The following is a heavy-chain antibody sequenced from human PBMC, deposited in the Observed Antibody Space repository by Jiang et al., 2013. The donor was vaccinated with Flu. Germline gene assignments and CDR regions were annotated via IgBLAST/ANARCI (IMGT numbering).Heavy chain of an antibody. J-gene: IGHJ4*02. CDR1: GGAITNDGYP. CDR2: IYSSGRT. V-gene: IGHV4-30-4*07. D-gene: IGHD4-23*01. Sequence: SQTLSLTCAVSGGAITNDGYPWSWIRQPPGKGLEWIGYIYSSGRTVYSPSLKSRVTISVDTSKTQFSLNLTSVTAADMAVYFCGRGTARDYGGASLWGQGTL. CDR3: GRGTARDYGGASL.